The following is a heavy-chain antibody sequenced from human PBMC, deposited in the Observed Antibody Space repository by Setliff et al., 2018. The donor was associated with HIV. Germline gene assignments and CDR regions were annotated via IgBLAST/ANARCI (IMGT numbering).Heavy chain of an antibody. CDR2: IYTSGST. CDR3: ARVPFTTGFDS. V-gene: IGHV4-4*09. D-gene: IGHD3-3*01. CDR1: GGSISNFY. Sequence: SETLSLTCTVSGGSISNFYWSWIRQPPGKGLEWIGYIYTSGSTNYNPSLKGRVTMSLDTSRNQFSLQLTSVTAADTAVYYCARVPFTTGFDSWGQGTLVTVSS. J-gene: IGHJ4*02.